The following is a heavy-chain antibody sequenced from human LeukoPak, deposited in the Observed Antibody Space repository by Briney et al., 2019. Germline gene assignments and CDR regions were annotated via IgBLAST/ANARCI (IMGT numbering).Heavy chain of an antibody. CDR2: ISSSSSYI. D-gene: IGHD6-13*01. V-gene: IGHV3-21*01. J-gene: IGHJ3*02. CDR3: AIESSMAAAVTGHDAFDI. Sequence: GGSLRLSCAASGFTFSSYGMHWVRQAPGKGLEWVSSISSSSSYIYYADSVKGRFTISRDNAKNTLYLQMSSLRAEDTAVYYCAIESSMAAAVTGHDAFDIWGQGTMVTVSS. CDR1: GFTFSSYG.